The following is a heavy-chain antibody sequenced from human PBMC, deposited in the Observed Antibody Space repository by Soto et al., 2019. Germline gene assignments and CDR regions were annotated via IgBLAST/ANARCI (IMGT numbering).Heavy chain of an antibody. CDR2: ISGSGGST. Sequence: PGGSLRLSCAASGFTFSSYAMSWVRQAPGKGLEWVSAISGSGGSTYYADSVKGRFTISRENSKNTLYLQMNSLRAEDTAVYYCANLKYRITMVRGVIITKIGYWGQGTLVTVSS. J-gene: IGHJ4*02. D-gene: IGHD3-10*01. V-gene: IGHV3-23*01. CDR1: GFTFSSYA. CDR3: ANLKYRITMVRGVIITKIGY.